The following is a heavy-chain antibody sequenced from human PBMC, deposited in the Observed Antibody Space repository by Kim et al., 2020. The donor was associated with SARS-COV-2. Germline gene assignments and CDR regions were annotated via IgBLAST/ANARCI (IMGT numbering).Heavy chain of an antibody. Sequence: YSQKFQGRVTITRDTAASTAYMELSSLRSEDTAVYYCARGYYDSSVWFDPWGQGTLVTVSS. D-gene: IGHD3-22*01. J-gene: IGHJ5*02. V-gene: IGHV1-3*01. CDR3: ARGYYDSSVWFDP.